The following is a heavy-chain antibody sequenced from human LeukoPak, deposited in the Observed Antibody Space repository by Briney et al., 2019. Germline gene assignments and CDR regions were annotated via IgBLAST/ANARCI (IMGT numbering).Heavy chain of an antibody. CDR2: ISGSGGST. D-gene: IGHD1-14*01. Sequence: GGSLRLSCAASGFTFSSYAMSWVRQAPGKGLEWVSAISGSGGSTYYAGSVKGRFTISRDNSKNTLYLQMNSLRAEDTAVYYCAKGGTGRTYYFDYWGQGTLVTVSS. J-gene: IGHJ4*02. V-gene: IGHV3-23*01. CDR3: AKGGTGRTYYFDY. CDR1: GFTFSSYA.